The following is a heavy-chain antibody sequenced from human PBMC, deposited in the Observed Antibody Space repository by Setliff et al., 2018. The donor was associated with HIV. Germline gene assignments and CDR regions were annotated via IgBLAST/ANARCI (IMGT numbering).Heavy chain of an antibody. CDR3: ASLDGSESPYIYYYYMDV. V-gene: IGHV4-61*08. Sequence: SETLSLTCAVFGGSFTDIGGSFTDYYWIWIRQPPGKGLEWIGYIYYSGSTNYNPSLKSRVTISVDTSKNQFSLKLSSVTAADTAVYYCASLDGSESPYIYYYYMDVWGKGTAVTAP. CDR1: GGSFTDIGGSFTDYY. D-gene: IGHD3-10*01. J-gene: IGHJ6*03. CDR2: IYYSGST.